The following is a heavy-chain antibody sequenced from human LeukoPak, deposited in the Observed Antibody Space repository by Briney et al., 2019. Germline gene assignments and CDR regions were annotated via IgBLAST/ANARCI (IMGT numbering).Heavy chain of an antibody. J-gene: IGHJ1*01. CDR2: INPNSGGT. V-gene: IGHV1-2*02. D-gene: IGHD4-11*01. CDR1: GYTFTSYD. CDR3: AVTTVTTVGYFQH. Sequence: ASVKVSCKASGYTFTSYDINWVRQATGQGLEWMGWINPNSGGTNYAQKFQGRVTMTRDTSISTAYMELSRLRSDDTAVYYCAVTTVTTVGYFQHWGQGTLVTVSS.